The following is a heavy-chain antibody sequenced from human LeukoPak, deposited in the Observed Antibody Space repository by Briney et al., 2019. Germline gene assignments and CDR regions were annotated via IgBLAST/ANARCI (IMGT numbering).Heavy chain of an antibody. CDR3: ARGFGSGTSPFDF. CDR1: GGSIRSNY. J-gene: IGHJ4*02. Sequence: SETLSLTCTISGGSIRSNYWNWIRRPAGKGLEWIGRIYFSDLTNYNPSLKSRITISIDMSRNQVSLNLTSVTAADTALYYCARGFGSGTSPFDFWGQGALVTVSS. V-gene: IGHV4-4*07. CDR2: IYFSDLT. D-gene: IGHD3-10*01.